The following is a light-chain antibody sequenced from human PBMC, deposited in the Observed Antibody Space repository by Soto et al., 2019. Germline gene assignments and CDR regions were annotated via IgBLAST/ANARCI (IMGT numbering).Light chain of an antibody. V-gene: IGLV2-8*01. J-gene: IGLJ1*01. Sequence: QSALTQPPSASGSPRQSVTISCTGTSSDVGAYDYVSWYQQHPGEAPKLMIYEVTKRPSGVPDRFSGSKSGNTASLTVSGLQTEDEADYYCSSFANSNNFVFGTGTKXTV. CDR3: SSFANSNNFV. CDR1: SSDVGAYDY. CDR2: EVT.